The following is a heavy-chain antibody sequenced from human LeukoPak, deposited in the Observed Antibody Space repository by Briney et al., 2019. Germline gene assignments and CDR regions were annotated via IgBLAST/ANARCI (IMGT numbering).Heavy chain of an antibody. Sequence: GESLKISCKGSGYSFSSKWIGWVRQLPGKGLEWMGIIYPGDSDTRYSPSFQGRVTISADKSISTAYLQWSSLKASDTAMYYCAIRYSGSYNDYWGQGPLVTVSS. CDR2: IYPGDSDT. V-gene: IGHV5-51*01. J-gene: IGHJ4*02. CDR1: GYSFSSKW. D-gene: IGHD1-26*01. CDR3: AIRYSGSYNDY.